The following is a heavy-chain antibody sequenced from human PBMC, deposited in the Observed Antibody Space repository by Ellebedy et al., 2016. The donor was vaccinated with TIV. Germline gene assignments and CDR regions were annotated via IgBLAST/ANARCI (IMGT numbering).Heavy chain of an antibody. CDR1: GFTFSSYG. CDR2: IWYDGSNK. Sequence: GESLKISCAASGFTFSSYGMHWVRQAPGKGLEWVAVIWYDGSNKYYADSVKGRFTISRDNSKNTLYLQMNSLRAEDTAVYYCARPFLMVDAPFDYWGQGTLVTVSS. CDR3: ARPFLMVDAPFDY. V-gene: IGHV3-33*01. D-gene: IGHD2-8*01. J-gene: IGHJ4*02.